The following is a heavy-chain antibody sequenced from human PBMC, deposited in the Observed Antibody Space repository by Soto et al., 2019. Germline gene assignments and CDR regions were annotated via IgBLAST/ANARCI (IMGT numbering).Heavy chain of an antibody. CDR2: MDPNNGDT. V-gene: IGHV1-8*01. CDR3: ARGVDEGLDY. Sequence: QVQLVQSGADVQKPGASVKVSCKASGYTFTSYHINWVRQATGQGLEWMGWMDPNNGDTDYAQQFQGRVTMTRDSSPSTAYMELSSLRSEDTAVSYCARGVDEGLDYWGQGTLVTVSS. CDR1: GYTFTSYH. D-gene: IGHD5-12*01. J-gene: IGHJ4*02.